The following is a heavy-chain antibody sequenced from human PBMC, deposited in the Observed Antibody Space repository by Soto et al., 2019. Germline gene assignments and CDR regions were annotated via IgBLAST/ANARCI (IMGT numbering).Heavy chain of an antibody. V-gene: IGHV5-51*01. D-gene: IGHD3-9*01. CDR3: ARHVYYDVLKKNY. J-gene: IGHJ4*02. CDR2: IYPGNSDT. CDR1: GYNFANYW. Sequence: GESLKISCKGSGYNFANYWIGWVRQMPGKGLEWMGIIYPGNSDTRYSPSFQGQVTISADTSISTAYLEWSSLKASDTAVYYCARHVYYDVLKKNYWGQGTLVTVSS.